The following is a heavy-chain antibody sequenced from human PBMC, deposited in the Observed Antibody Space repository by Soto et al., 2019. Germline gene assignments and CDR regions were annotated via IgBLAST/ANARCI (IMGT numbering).Heavy chain of an antibody. CDR2: IAAYNGNT. J-gene: IGHJ4*02. CDR1: GYTFTSYG. CDR3: AREVRHDFDD. V-gene: IGHV1-18*01. Sequence: ASVKVSCKASGYTFTSYGISWVRQAPGQGLEWMGWIAAYNGNTDYAQKLQGRVTMTTDTSTGTAYMELRSLRSDDTAVYFCAREVRHDFDDWGQGTPVTVDS. D-gene: IGHD3-10*01.